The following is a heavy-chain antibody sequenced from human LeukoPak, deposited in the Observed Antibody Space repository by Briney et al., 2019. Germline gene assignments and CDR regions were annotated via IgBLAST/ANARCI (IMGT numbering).Heavy chain of an antibody. J-gene: IGHJ2*01. D-gene: IGHD3-10*01. Sequence: PSETLSLTCTVSGGSISSSSYYWGWIRQPPGKGLEWIGSIYYSGSTYYNPSLKSRVTISVDTSKNQFSLKLSSVTAADTAVYYCARGGTPGMNWYFDLWGRATLVTVSS. V-gene: IGHV4-39*01. CDR2: IYYSGST. CDR1: GGSISSSSYY. CDR3: ARGGTPGMNWYFDL.